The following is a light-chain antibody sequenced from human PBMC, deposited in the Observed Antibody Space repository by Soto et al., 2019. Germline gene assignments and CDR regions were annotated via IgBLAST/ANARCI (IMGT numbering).Light chain of an antibody. V-gene: IGKV4-1*01. CDR1: QSLVYSANNKNY. CDR3: QKYVAGLWT. CDR2: WAS. J-gene: IGKJ1*01. Sequence: DLVMTQSPDSLAVSLGERASINCKSSQSLVYSANNKNYLAWYQQKPGQPPKLLIYWASVRASGVPDRFSGRGSGTDLTLSISCLQAGEVVVYYCQKYVAGLWTVGEEPKREVK.